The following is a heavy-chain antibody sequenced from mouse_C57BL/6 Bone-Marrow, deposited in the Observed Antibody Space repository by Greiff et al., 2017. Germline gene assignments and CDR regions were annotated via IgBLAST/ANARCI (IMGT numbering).Heavy chain of an antibody. CDR1: GYTFTSYW. D-gene: IGHD2-4*01. V-gene: IGHV1-64*01. Sequence: QVQLQQPGAELVKPGASVKLSCKASGYTFTSYWMHWVKQRPGQGLEWIGMIHPNSGSTNYNEKFKGKATLTVDKSSSTAYMQLSSLTSEDSAVYYCAREIYYDYDHYDMDYWGQGTTVTVSS. CDR3: AREIYYDYDHYDMDY. J-gene: IGHJ4*01. CDR2: IHPNSGST.